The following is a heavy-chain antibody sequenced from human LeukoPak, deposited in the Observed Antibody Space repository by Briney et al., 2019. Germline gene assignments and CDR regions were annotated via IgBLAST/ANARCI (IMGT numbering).Heavy chain of an antibody. CDR3: ARDDITMVRGVIKVNWFDP. J-gene: IGHJ5*02. CDR1: GFTFSSYA. Sequence: SGGSLRLSCAASGFTFSSYAMHWVRQAPGKGLEWVANIKQDGSEKYYVDSVKGRFTISRDNAKNSLYLQMNSLRAEDTAVYYCARDDITMVRGVIKVNWFDPWGQGTLVTVSS. V-gene: IGHV3-7*03. D-gene: IGHD3-10*01. CDR2: IKQDGSEK.